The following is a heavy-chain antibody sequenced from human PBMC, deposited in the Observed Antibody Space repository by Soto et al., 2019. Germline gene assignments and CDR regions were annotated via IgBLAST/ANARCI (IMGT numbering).Heavy chain of an antibody. D-gene: IGHD2-21*01. CDR1: GYTFTSYD. Sequence: QVQLVQSGAEVKKPGASVKVSCKASGYTFTSYDINWVRQATGQGLEWMGWMNPNSGNTGYAQKFQGRVTMTRNTSIGTAYMELRSWGSEDRAVYYWGGEVVGVAGDWGQGTRVTV. J-gene: IGHJ4*02. CDR3: GGEVVGVAGD. CDR2: MNPNSGNT. V-gene: IGHV1-8*01.